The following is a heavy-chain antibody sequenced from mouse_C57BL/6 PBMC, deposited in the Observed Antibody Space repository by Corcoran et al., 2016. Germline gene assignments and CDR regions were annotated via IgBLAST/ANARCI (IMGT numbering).Heavy chain of an antibody. CDR2: INPNNGGT. CDR1: GYTFTDYY. CDR3: ARRGGSSYARYWYFDV. D-gene: IGHD1-1*01. Sequence: EVQLQQSGPELVKPGASVKISCKASGYTFTDYYMNWVKQSHGKSLEWIGDINPNNGGTSYNQKFKGKATLTVDKSSSTAYMELRSLTSEDSAVYYCARRGGSSYARYWYFDVWGTGTTVTVSS. J-gene: IGHJ1*03. V-gene: IGHV1-26*01.